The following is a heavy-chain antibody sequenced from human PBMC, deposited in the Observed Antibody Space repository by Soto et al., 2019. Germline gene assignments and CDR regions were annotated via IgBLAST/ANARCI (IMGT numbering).Heavy chain of an antibody. D-gene: IGHD1-26*01. CDR3: AKELGWDLLRYDAFDI. Sequence: GGSLRLSCAASGFTFSSYAMSWVRQAPGKGLEWVSAISGSGGSTYYSDPVKGRFTISRYNSKNTLYLQMNSLRAEDTAVYYCAKELGWDLLRYDAFDIWGQGTMVTVSS. J-gene: IGHJ3*02. V-gene: IGHV3-23*01. CDR2: ISGSGGST. CDR1: GFTFSSYA.